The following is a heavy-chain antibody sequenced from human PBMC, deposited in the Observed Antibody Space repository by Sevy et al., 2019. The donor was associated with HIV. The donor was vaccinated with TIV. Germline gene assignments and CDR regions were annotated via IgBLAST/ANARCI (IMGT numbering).Heavy chain of an antibody. CDR3: ARGPDCGGDCDIGFYYPLDV. Sequence: GGSLRLSCTVSGFIFSRYSMNWVRQAPGKGLEWISYTSGNSGAIYYPDSVKGRFTVSRDNANNALYLQMSSLKDDDTAVYYCARGPDCGGDCDIGFYYPLDVWGHGTTVTVSS. J-gene: IGHJ6*02. CDR1: GFIFSRYS. CDR2: TSGNSGAI. D-gene: IGHD2-21*02. V-gene: IGHV3-48*02.